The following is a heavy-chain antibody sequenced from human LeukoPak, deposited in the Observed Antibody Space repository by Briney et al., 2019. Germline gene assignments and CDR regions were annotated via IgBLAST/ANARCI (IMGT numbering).Heavy chain of an antibody. D-gene: IGHD2-8*01. CDR2: IPHYGNER. CDR1: GFTVSNNY. Sequence: GGSLRLSCAASGFTVSNNYMSWVRQAPGKGLDWVAFIPHYGNERYYADSVKGRFTISRDNSKNTLYLQMNTLRAEDTAVYYCANPTYADYWGQGTLVTVSS. CDR3: ANPTYADY. J-gene: IGHJ4*02. V-gene: IGHV3-30*02.